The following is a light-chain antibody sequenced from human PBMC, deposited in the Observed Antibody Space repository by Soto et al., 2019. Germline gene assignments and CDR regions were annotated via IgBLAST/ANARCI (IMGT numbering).Light chain of an antibody. J-gene: IGKJ4*01. CDR1: QGVSSSY. V-gene: IGKV3-20*01. CDR2: GAS. CDR3: QHYGCSHT. Sequence: EIVLTQSPGTLSLSPGERATLSCRASQGVSSSYVACYQQKPGQAPRLLIYGASIRATGIPDRISGSGSATYFTLNISRLAPEDFAVYYDQHYGCSHTFGGGTKVEIK.